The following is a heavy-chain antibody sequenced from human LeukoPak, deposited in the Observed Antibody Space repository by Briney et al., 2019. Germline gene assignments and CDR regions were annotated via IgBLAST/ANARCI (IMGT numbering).Heavy chain of an antibody. CDR3: ARANWGNALDI. D-gene: IGHD7-27*01. V-gene: IGHV3-74*01. CDR1: GFTFSNFD. CDR2: LDSDGSGT. Sequence: GGSLRLSCAASGFTFSNFDMTWVRQAPGKGLEWVSRLDSDGSGTTYADSVKGRFTISRDNAKNTLYLLMDSLRAEDTAVYYCARANWGNALDIWGQGTKVTVSS. J-gene: IGHJ3*02.